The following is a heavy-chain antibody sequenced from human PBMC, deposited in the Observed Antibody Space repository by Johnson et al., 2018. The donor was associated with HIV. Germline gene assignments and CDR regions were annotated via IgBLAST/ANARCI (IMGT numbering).Heavy chain of an antibody. Sequence: QVQLVESGGGVVQPGRSLRLSCAASGFTFSSNYMSWVRQAPGKGLEWVSVISYDGSNKHYADSVKGRFTISRDNSKNTLFLQMNSLRAEDTAVYYCARDWVIGDAFDIWGQGTMVTVSS. J-gene: IGHJ3*02. D-gene: IGHD2-21*01. V-gene: IGHV3-30*03. CDR1: GFTFSSNY. CDR2: ISYDGSNK. CDR3: ARDWVIGDAFDI.